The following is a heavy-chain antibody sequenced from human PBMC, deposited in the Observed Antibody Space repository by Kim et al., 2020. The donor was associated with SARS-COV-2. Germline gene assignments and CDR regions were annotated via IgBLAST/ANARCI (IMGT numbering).Heavy chain of an antibody. Sequence: LKSRVTISVDTSKNQFSLKLSSVTAAETAVYYCARGRYSSSWYGLHNWFDPWGQGTLVTVSS. D-gene: IGHD6-13*01. CDR3: ARGRYSSSWYGLHNWFDP. V-gene: IGHV4-34*01. J-gene: IGHJ5*02.